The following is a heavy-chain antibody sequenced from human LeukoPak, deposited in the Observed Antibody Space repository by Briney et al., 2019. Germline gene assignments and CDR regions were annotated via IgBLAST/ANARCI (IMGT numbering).Heavy chain of an antibody. CDR1: GYTFTSYD. CDR2: MNPNSGNT. CDR3: ARRKLGIRSRAFDI. D-gene: IGHD7-27*01. J-gene: IGHJ3*02. V-gene: IGHV1-8*03. Sequence: ASVKVSCKASGYTFTSYDINWVRQATGQGLEWMGWMNPNSGNTGYAQKFQGRVTITRNTSISTAYMELSSLRSEDTAVYYCARRKLGIRSRAFDIWGQGTMVTVSS.